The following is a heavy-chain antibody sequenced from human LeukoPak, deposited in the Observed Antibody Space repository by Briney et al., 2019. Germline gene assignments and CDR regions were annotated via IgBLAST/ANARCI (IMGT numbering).Heavy chain of an antibody. J-gene: IGHJ3*02. V-gene: IGHV3-49*03. Sequence: PGGSLRLSCTASGFTFGDYAMSWFRQAPGKGLEWVGLIRRKVYGGTTEYAASVKGRFTISRDDSKSIAYLQMNSLKTEDTAVYYCTRDEGVSYDSSGYYDAFDIWGQGTMVTVSS. CDR1: GFTFGDYA. D-gene: IGHD3-22*01. CDR3: TRDEGVSYDSSGYYDAFDI. CDR2: IRRKVYGGTT.